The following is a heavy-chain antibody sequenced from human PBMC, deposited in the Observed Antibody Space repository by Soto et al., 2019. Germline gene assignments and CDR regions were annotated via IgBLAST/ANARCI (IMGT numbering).Heavy chain of an antibody. CDR1: GFIFSNYE. CDR2: ISDSGTTI. CDR3: VKEYCTGGACFDAFDL. Sequence: VGSLRLSCAASGFIFSNYEVDWVRQVPGKGLEWISYISDSGTTIYYAASVKGRFTISRDDARNSLYLQMNNLRDEDTAVYFCVKEYCTGGACFDAFDLWGQGTLVT. V-gene: IGHV3-48*03. D-gene: IGHD2-8*02. J-gene: IGHJ3*01.